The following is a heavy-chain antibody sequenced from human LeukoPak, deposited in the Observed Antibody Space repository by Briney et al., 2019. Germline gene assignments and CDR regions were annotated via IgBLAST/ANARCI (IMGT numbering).Heavy chain of an antibody. Sequence: ASVKVSCKASGGTFSSYAISWVRQAPGQGLEWMGRIIPILGIANYAQKFQGRVTITADKSTSTAYMELSSLRSEDTAVYYSARDPIGYGDQAFDYWGQGTLVTVSS. CDR1: GGTFSSYA. V-gene: IGHV1-69*04. J-gene: IGHJ4*02. CDR3: ARDPIGYGDQAFDY. D-gene: IGHD4-17*01. CDR2: IIPILGIA.